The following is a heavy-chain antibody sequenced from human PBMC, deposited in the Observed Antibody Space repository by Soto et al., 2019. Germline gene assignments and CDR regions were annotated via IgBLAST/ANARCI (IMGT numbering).Heavy chain of an antibody. CDR1: GGSISSNNYY. D-gene: IGHD5-12*01. V-gene: IGHV4-39*01. Sequence: SETLSLTCTVSGGSISSNNYYWGWIRQPPGKGLEWIGSIYYSGSTYYNPSLKSRLTISLDTPKNQFSLKLNSVTAADTAVYYCATADRVVKYLGHDAFDIWGQGTMVTVS. J-gene: IGHJ3*02. CDR2: IYYSGST. CDR3: ATADRVVKYLGHDAFDI.